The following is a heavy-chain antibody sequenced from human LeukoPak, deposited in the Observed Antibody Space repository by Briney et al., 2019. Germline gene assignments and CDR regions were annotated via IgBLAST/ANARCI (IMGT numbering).Heavy chain of an antibody. D-gene: IGHD2-2*01. V-gene: IGHV3-30*03. CDR3: ARISHPVPVGALFFDY. CDR2: ISYDGSNK. J-gene: IGHJ4*02. CDR1: GFTFSSYG. Sequence: PGGSLRLSCAASGFTFSSYGMHWVRQAPGKGLEWVAVISYDGSNKYYADSVKGRFTISRDNAKNSLYLQMNSLRAEDTAVYYCARISHPVPVGALFFDYWGQGTLVTVSS.